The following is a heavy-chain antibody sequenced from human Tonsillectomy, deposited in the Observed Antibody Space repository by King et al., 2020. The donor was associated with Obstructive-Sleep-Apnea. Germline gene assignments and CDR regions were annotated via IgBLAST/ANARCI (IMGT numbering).Heavy chain of an antibody. CDR1: GFTFSDYY. Sequence: VQLVESGGGLVKPGGSLRLSCAASGFTFSDYYMSWVRQAPGKGLEWVSYISSSGTTKYYADSVKGRFTISRDNAKNSLYLQMNSLRAEDTAVYYCARDLPLGYSSGGNCYFDYWGQGTLVTVSS. J-gene: IGHJ4*02. D-gene: IGHD2-15*01. V-gene: IGHV3-11*01. CDR2: ISSSGTTK. CDR3: ARDLPLGYSSGGNCYFDY.